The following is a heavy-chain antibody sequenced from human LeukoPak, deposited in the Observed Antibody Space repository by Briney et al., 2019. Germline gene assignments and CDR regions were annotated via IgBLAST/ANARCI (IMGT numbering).Heavy chain of an antibody. CDR3: ARGGDYGDYDGYYYHYMDV. CDR1: GYTFTSYD. D-gene: IGHD4-17*01. Sequence: ASVKVSCKASGYTFTSYDINWVRQATGQGLEWMGWMNPNSGNTGYAQKFQGRVTITRNTSISTAYMELSSLRSEDTAVYYCARGGDYGDYDGYYYHYMDVWGKGTTVTVSS. V-gene: IGHV1-8*03. CDR2: MNPNSGNT. J-gene: IGHJ6*03.